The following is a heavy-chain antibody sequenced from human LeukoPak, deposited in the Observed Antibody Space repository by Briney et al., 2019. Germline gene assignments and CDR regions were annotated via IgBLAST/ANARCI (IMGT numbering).Heavy chain of an antibody. CDR2: INHSGST. D-gene: IGHD4-23*01. V-gene: IGHV4-34*01. CDR1: GGSFSGYY. J-gene: IGHJ3*02. Sequence: SETLSLTCAVYGGSFSGYYWSWIRQPPGKGLEWIGEINHSGSTNYNPSLKSRVTISVDTSKNQFSLKLSSVTAADTAVYYCQLGGTTVVTPGAFDIWGQGTMVTVSS. CDR3: QLGGTTVVTPGAFDI.